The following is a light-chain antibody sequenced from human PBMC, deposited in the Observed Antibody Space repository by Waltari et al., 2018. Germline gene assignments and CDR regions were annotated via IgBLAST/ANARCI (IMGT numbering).Light chain of an antibody. Sequence: EIVLTQSPATLSLSPGERATLSCRASQSVSSYLAWYQHSPGRAPRLLVYRASTRASYIPARFSASGSGTEFTLSISTLQSEDSAVFYCQQYNDWPRTFGQGTKVEIK. CDR1: QSVSSY. V-gene: IGKV3D-15*01. CDR2: RAS. CDR3: QQYNDWPRT. J-gene: IGKJ1*01.